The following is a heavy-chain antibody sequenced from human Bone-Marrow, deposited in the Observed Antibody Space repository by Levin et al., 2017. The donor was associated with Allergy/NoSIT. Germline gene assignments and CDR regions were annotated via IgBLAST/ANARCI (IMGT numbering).Heavy chain of an antibody. Sequence: GASVKVSCKVSGYTLNELSIHWVRQAPGKGLEWMGGFDREYAEAFFAQKFEGRVTLTEDTSTDTAYMELTSLRSEDTAVYFCARVMVRGVIDVFDFWGQGTMVTVSS. J-gene: IGHJ3*01. CDR2: FDREYAEA. CDR3: ARVMVRGVIDVFDF. D-gene: IGHD3-10*01. V-gene: IGHV1-24*01. CDR1: GYTLNELS.